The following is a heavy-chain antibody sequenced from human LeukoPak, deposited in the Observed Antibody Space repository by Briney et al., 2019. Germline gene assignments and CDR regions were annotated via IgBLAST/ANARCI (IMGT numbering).Heavy chain of an antibody. D-gene: IGHD3-3*01. CDR3: ARVGRRFLEWLFPRDYFDY. J-gene: IGHJ4*02. CDR1: GYTFTSYG. CDR2: INPNSGGT. V-gene: IGHV1-2*02. Sequence: GASVKVSCKASGYTFTSYGISWVRQAPGQGLEWMGWINPNSGGTNYAQKFQGRVTMTRDTSISTAYMELSRLRSDDTAVYYCARVGRRFLEWLFPRDYFDYWGQGTLVTVSS.